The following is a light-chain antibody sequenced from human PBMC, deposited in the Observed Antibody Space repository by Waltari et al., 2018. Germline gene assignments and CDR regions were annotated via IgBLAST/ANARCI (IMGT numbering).Light chain of an antibody. CDR1: SGSIASAH. V-gene: IGLV6-57*04. J-gene: IGLJ3*02. Sequence: KFVLPQPPSVSESPGKTITISCTRSSGSIASAHVQWYQQRPGIAPSTVIYEDNRRPSGVSSRFSGSIDSSSNSASLTISGLKTEDEADYFCQAYDENNPWVIGGGTRLTVL. CDR2: EDN. CDR3: QAYDENNPWV.